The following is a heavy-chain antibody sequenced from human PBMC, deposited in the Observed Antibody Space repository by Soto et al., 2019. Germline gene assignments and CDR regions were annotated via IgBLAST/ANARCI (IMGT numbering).Heavy chain of an antibody. CDR1: GGSISSYY. V-gene: IGHV4-59*01. Sequence: PSATLSLTSTVSGGSISSYYWSWIRQPPGKGLEWIGYIYYSGSTNYNPSLKSRVTISVDTSKNQFSLKLSSVTAADTAVYYCARDGAAAGTGYYHYGMDVWGQGTTVT. CDR3: ARDGAAAGTGYYHYGMDV. D-gene: IGHD6-13*01. J-gene: IGHJ6*02. CDR2: IYYSGST.